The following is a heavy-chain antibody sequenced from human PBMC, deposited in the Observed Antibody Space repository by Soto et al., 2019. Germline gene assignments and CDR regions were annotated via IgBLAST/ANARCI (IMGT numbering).Heavy chain of an antibody. CDR3: ARGFGSSWFDY. CDR1: GYTFTANY. J-gene: IGHJ4*02. Sequence: QVQLVQSGAEVKDPGASVKVACRPSGYTFTANYIHWVRQAPGQGLEWMGWMRTSSGGTRFAEKFQVRVNLTRDTSISTAYMELTTLTLDDTAVYYCARGFGSSWFDYWGQGTLVAVSS. V-gene: IGHV1-2*02. CDR2: MRTSSGGT. D-gene: IGHD3-10*01.